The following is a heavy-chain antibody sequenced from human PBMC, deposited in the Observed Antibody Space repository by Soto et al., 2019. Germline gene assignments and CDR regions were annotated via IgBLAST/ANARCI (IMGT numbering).Heavy chain of an antibody. V-gene: IGHV1-69*01. J-gene: IGHJ4*02. CDR2: IIPIFGTA. D-gene: IGHD5-12*01. Sequence: QVQLVQSGAEVKKPGSSVKVSCKASGGTFSSYAISWVRQAPRQGLEWMGGIIPIFGTANYAQKFQGRVTITADESTSTAYMELSSLRSEDTAVYYCARGTLEGIGGYDVGNYWGQGTLVTVSS. CDR3: ARGTLEGIGGYDVGNY. CDR1: GGTFSSYA.